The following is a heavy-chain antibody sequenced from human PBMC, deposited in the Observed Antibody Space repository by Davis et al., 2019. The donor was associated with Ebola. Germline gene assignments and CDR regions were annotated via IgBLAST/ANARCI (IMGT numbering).Heavy chain of an antibody. CDR2: INHSGST. CDR3: AALTAPGLQGWFDP. Sequence: SETLSLTCAVYGGSFSGYYWSWIRQPPGKGLEWIGEINHSGSTNYNPSLKSRVTISVDTSKNQFSLKLTSVTAADTAIYYCAALTAPGLQGWFDPWGPGTLVTVSS. CDR1: GGSFSGYY. V-gene: IGHV4-34*01. J-gene: IGHJ5*02. D-gene: IGHD6-13*01.